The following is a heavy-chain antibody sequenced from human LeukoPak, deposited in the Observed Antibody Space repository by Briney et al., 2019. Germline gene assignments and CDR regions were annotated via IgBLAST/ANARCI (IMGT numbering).Heavy chain of an antibody. CDR1: GFTFSNNG. Sequence: PGGSLRLSCAASGFTFSNNGLHWVRQAPGKGLEWVANIKQDGSEKYYVDSVKGRFTISRDNAKNSLYLQMNSLRAEDTAVYYCARFNSPSELWFGDPLDAFGIWGQGTMVTASS. J-gene: IGHJ3*02. CDR2: IKQDGSEK. CDR3: ARFNSPSELWFGDPLDAFGI. V-gene: IGHV3-7*01. D-gene: IGHD3-10*01.